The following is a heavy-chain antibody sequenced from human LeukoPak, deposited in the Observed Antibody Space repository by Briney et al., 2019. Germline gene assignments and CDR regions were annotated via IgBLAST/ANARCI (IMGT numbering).Heavy chain of an antibody. D-gene: IGHD6-13*01. CDR1: GFTFTNYG. Sequence: GASVEVSCKASGFTFTNYGITWVRQAPGQGLEWMGGIIPIFGTANYAQKFQGRVTITTDKSTSTAYMELSSLRSEDTAVYYCARGRPTTSIAAAGVNWFDPWGQGTLVTVSS. CDR2: IIPIFGTA. J-gene: IGHJ5*02. CDR3: ARGRPTTSIAAAGVNWFDP. V-gene: IGHV1-69*05.